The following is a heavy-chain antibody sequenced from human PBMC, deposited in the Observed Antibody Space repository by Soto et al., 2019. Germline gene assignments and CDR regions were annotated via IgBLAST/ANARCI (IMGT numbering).Heavy chain of an antibody. Sequence: LRLSCAASGFTFSSYEMNWVRQAPGKGLEWVSYISSSGSTIYYADSVEGRFTISRDNAKNSLYLQMNSLRAEDTAVYYCARASYNWNNGGYYYGMDVWGQGTTVPVSS. CDR1: GFTFSSYE. J-gene: IGHJ6*02. D-gene: IGHD1-1*01. CDR2: ISSSGSTI. V-gene: IGHV3-48*03. CDR3: ARASYNWNNGGYYYGMDV.